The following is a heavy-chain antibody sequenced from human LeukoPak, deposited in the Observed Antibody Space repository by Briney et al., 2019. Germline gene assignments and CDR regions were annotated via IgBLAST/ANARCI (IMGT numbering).Heavy chain of an antibody. D-gene: IGHD1/OR15-1a*01. V-gene: IGHV3-11*06. CDR2: IISSSSYI. CDR3: ARAEQHHES. CDR1: GFTFSDYY. Sequence: GGSLRLSCAASGFTFSDYYMSWIRQAPGKGLEWVSSIISSSSYIYYADSVKGRFTISRDNAKNSLYLQMNSLRAEDTAVYYCARAEQHHESWGQGTLVTVSS. J-gene: IGHJ5*02.